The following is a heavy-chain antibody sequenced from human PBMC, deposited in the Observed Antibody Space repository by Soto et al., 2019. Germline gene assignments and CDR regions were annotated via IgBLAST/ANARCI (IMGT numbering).Heavy chain of an antibody. D-gene: IGHD1-26*01. V-gene: IGHV4-59*01. CDR2: IYYSGTT. Sequence: QVQLRESGPGLVKPSETLSLTCTVSGGSMSRYFWSWIRQPPGKGLEWIGYIYYSGTTNYNPSLKSRVTTSLDTSKHQFSLKLVSLTAADTAFYYCARGRGGTYDAFDIWGPGTLVTVSS. J-gene: IGHJ3*02. CDR1: GGSMSRYF. CDR3: ARGRGGTYDAFDI.